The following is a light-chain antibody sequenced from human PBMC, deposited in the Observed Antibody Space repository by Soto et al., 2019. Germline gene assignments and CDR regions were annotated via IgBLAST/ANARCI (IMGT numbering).Light chain of an antibody. J-gene: IGKJ5*01. CDR3: QQRSNWPSIT. V-gene: IGKV3D-20*02. CDR2: GAS. Sequence: EIVMTQSPVTLSVSPGERATLSCRASQSVSSSYLAWYQQKPGQAPRLLIYGASSRATGIPDRFSGSGSGTDFTLTISRLEPEDFAVYYCQQRSNWPSITFGQGTRLEIK. CDR1: QSVSSSY.